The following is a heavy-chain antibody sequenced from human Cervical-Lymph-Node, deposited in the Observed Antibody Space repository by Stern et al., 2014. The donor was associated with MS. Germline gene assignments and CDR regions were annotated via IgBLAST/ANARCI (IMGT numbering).Heavy chain of an antibody. Sequence: LQLQESGPGLVKASETLTLTCTVSGGSISTYYWTWIRQPPGKGLEWIGEISYSGATNYNPYLESRITLSVATTTNPLFLTVISVTAADTAVYYCARRYYYDTSTYYDDAFDIWGQGTMVTVSS. CDR2: ISYSGAT. J-gene: IGHJ3*02. V-gene: IGHV4-59*01. CDR1: GGSISTYY. D-gene: IGHD3-22*01. CDR3: ARRYYYDTSTYYDDAFDI.